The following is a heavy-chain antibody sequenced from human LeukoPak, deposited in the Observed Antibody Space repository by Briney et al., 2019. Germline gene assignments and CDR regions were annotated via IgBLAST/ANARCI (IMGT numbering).Heavy chain of an antibody. CDR2: INSDGSST. D-gene: IGHD3-3*01. J-gene: IGHJ4*02. V-gene: IGHV3-74*01. CDR3: ARVFRLRFLDMVGY. Sequence: GGSLRLSCAASGFTFSSYWRHWVRQAPGKGLVWVSRINSDGSSTSYADSVKGRFTISRDNAKNTLYLQMNSLRAEDTAVYYCARVFRLRFLDMVGYWGQGTLVTVSS. CDR1: GFTFSSYW.